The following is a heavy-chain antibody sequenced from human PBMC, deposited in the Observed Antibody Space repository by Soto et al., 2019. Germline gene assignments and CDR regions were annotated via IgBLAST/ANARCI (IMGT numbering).Heavy chain of an antibody. CDR3: ARVKEATPAAFDI. Sequence: SVKVSCKASGGTFSSYTISWVRQAPGQGLEWMGRIIPILGIANYAQKFQGRVTITADKSTSTAYMELSSLRSEDTAVYYCARVKEATPAAFDIWGQGTMVTVSS. J-gene: IGHJ3*02. CDR1: GGTFSSYT. V-gene: IGHV1-69*02. CDR2: IIPILGIA.